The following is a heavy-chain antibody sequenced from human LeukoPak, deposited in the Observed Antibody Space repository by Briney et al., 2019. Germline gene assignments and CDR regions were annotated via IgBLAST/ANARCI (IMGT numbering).Heavy chain of an antibody. CDR2: ISNSGST. J-gene: IGHJ6*03. Sequence: SDTLSLTCTVSGGSISSHYWTWIRQSPVKGLECIGDISNSGSTSYNPSLKSRVSISIDTSKNQFSLKLSSVTAADTAVYYCGRDALVGYFSYYYMDVWGKGTTVTVSS. V-gene: IGHV4-59*11. CDR3: GRDALVGYFSYYYMDV. CDR1: GGSISSHY. D-gene: IGHD2-15*01.